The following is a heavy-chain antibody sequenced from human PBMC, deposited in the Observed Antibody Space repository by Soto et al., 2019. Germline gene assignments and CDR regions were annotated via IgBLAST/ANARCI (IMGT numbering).Heavy chain of an antibody. D-gene: IGHD2-2*01. CDR1: GGSFSGYY. CDR3: ARGKRSSTSRRYGFDY. CDR2: INHSGST. Sequence: QVQLQQWGAGLLKPSETLSLTCAVYGGSFSGYYWSWIRQPPGKGLEWIGEINHSGSTNYNPSLKSRVTISVDTSKNQFSLKLSSVTAADTAVYYCARGKRSSTSRRYGFDYWGQGTLVTVSS. J-gene: IGHJ4*02. V-gene: IGHV4-34*01.